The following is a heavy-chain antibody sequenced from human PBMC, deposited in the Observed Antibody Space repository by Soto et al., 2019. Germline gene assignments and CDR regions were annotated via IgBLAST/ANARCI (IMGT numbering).Heavy chain of an antibody. CDR3: TKLRGYSGYDSAGY. D-gene: IGHD5-12*01. Sequence: GGSLRLSCAASGFTFSDYYMSWIRQAPGKGLEWVSYISSSGSNTYYADSVKGWFTVSRDNFEITLYLQMNSLRAEDSAVYYCTKLRGYSGYDSAGYWGQGTLVTVSS. J-gene: IGHJ4*02. CDR1: GFTFSDYY. V-gene: IGHV3-11*01. CDR2: ISSSGSNT.